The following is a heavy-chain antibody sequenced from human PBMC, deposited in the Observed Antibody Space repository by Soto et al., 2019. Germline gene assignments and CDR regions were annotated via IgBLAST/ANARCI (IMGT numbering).Heavy chain of an antibody. Sequence: VQLVESGGGLVQPGRSLRLSCAASGFTFDDYAMHWVRQAPGKGLEWVSGISWNSGSIGYADSVKGRFTISRDNAKNSLYLQMNSLRAEDTALYYCGRGYCSSTSCSVGSWGQGTMVTVSS. CDR3: GRGYCSSTSCSVGS. J-gene: IGHJ3*01. D-gene: IGHD2-2*01. CDR2: ISWNSGSI. CDR1: GFTFDDYA. V-gene: IGHV3-9*01.